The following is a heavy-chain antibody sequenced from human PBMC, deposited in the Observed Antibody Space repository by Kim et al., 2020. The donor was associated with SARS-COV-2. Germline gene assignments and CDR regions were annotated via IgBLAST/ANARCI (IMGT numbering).Heavy chain of an antibody. CDR2: IIPIFGTA. CDR1: GGTFSSYA. Sequence: SVKVSCKASGGTFSSYAISWVRQAPGQGLEWMGGIIPIFGTANYAQKFQGRVTITADESTSTAYMELSSLRSEDTAVYYCASGAYDYVWGSYRYTPSYYYGMDVWGQGTTVTVSS. D-gene: IGHD3-16*02. J-gene: IGHJ6*02. CDR3: ASGAYDYVWGSYRYTPSYYYGMDV. V-gene: IGHV1-69*13.